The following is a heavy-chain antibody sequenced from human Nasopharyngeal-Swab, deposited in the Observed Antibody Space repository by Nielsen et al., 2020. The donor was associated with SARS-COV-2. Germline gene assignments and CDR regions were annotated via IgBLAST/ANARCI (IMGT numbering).Heavy chain of an antibody. CDR2: INHSGST. D-gene: IGHD3-10*01. J-gene: IGHJ5*02. CDR3: ARSPRGGFDP. V-gene: IGHV4-34*01. CDR1: GGSFSGYY. Sequence: GSLRLSCAVSGGSFSGYYWSWIRQPPGKGLEWIGEINHSGSTNYNPSLKSRVTISVDTSKNQFSLKLGSVTAADTAVYYCARSPRGGFDPWGQGTLVTVSS.